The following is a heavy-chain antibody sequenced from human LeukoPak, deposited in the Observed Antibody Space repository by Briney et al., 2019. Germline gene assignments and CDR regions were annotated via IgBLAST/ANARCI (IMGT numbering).Heavy chain of an antibody. J-gene: IGHJ6*03. CDR1: GFNFGSYS. Sequence: GGSLRLSCAASGFNFGSYSMTWVRQAPGKGLEWVSVISADSATTFYADSVKGRFTISRDNAKNTVFLQMSSLRAEDTAVYYCARAHGAGGLGYQYMDVWGKGTTVTISS. CDR2: ISADSATT. CDR3: ARAHGAGGLGYQYMDV. V-gene: IGHV3-23*01. D-gene: IGHD2-2*01.